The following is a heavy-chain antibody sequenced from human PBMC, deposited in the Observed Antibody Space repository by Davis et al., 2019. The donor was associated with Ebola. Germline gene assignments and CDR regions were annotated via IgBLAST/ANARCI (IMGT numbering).Heavy chain of an antibody. Sequence: MPSETLSLTCTVSGGSISSYYWSWIRQHPGKGLEWIGYIYYSGSTYYNPSLKSRVTISVDTSKNQFSLKLSSVTAADTAVYYCARLVALYDDSGYAYFDFWGLGTLVTVSS. V-gene: IGHV4-59*06. D-gene: IGHD3-22*01. CDR2: IYYSGST. J-gene: IGHJ4*02. CDR3: ARLVALYDDSGYAYFDF. CDR1: GGSISSYY.